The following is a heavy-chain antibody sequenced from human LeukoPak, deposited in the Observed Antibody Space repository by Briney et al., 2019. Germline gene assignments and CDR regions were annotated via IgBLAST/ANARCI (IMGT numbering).Heavy chain of an antibody. CDR1: GFTFDDYA. V-gene: IGHV3-9*01. CDR3: AKYNRGLLDP. Sequence: GGSLRLSCAASGFTFDDYAMHWVRHAPGKGLEWVSGISWNSGSIGYADSVKDGFTISRDNAKNSLYLQMNSLRAEDTALYYCAKYNRGLLDPWGQGTLVTVSS. J-gene: IGHJ5*02. CDR2: ISWNSGSI.